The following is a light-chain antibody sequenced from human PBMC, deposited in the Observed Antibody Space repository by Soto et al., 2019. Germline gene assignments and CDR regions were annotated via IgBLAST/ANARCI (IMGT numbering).Light chain of an antibody. CDR3: QQYGNSAIT. J-gene: IGKJ5*01. CDR1: QSVTSNF. CDR2: GVS. V-gene: IGKV3-20*01. Sequence: EIVLTQSPGTLSLSPGDRATLSCRASQSVTSNFLVWYQQKPGRAPRLLMYGVSIRAPGIPDRCTGSGSGTDFTLTINRLEPGDFAVYYCQQYGNSAITFGQGTRLEIK.